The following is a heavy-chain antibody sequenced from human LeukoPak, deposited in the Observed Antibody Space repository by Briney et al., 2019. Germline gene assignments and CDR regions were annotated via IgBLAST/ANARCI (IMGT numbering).Heavy chain of an antibody. V-gene: IGHV5-10-1*01. Sequence: GESLRISCKGSGYSFPSYWITWVRQVPGRGLELMGRIDPSDFSTDYSPSFQGHVTISTDKSISTAYLQWSSLRASDTAMYYCARNRYYYDFSGYYVDYWGQGTLVTVSS. CDR1: GYSFPSYW. CDR2: IDPSDFST. D-gene: IGHD3-22*01. J-gene: IGHJ4*02. CDR3: ARNRYYYDFSGYYVDY.